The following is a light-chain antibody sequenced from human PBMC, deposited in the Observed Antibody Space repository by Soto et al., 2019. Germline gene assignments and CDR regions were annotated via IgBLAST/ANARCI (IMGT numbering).Light chain of an antibody. J-gene: IGLJ2*01. CDR2: SND. Sequence: QSVLTQPPSISGTPGQRVTISCSGSSSNIGSNTVNWYQHLPGTAPKVLIYSNDQRPSGVPDRFSGSKSGTSASLAISGLQSEDEADYYCASWDDSLSGLFGGGTKLTVL. CDR1: SSNIGSNT. CDR3: ASWDDSLSGL. V-gene: IGLV1-44*01.